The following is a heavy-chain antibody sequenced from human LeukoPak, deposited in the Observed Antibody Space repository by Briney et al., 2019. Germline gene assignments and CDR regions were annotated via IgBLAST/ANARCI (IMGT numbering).Heavy chain of an antibody. CDR2: INHSGST. V-gene: IGHV4-34*01. Sequence: PSETLSLTCAVYGGSFSGYFWTWIRQPPGKGLEWIGEINHSGSTNYNPSLKSRVTISVDSSNNQFSLKLSSVTAADTAVYYCARAIIGGLGYCSGGSCYSYYYYMDVWGKGTTVTVSS. J-gene: IGHJ6*03. CDR3: ARAIIGGLGYCSGGSCYSYYYYMDV. CDR1: GGSFSGYF. D-gene: IGHD2-15*01.